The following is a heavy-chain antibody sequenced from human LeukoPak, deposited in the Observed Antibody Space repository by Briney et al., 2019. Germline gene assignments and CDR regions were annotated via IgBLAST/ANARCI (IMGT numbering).Heavy chain of an antibody. CDR2: IYHSGST. V-gene: IGHV4-38-2*02. Sequence: SETLSLTCTVSGYSISSGYYWGWIRQPPGKGLEWIGSIYHSGSTYYNPSLKSRVTISVDTSKNQFSLKLSSVTAADTAVYYCARVFTRPGIAVAALGYWGQGTLVTVSS. CDR1: GYSISSGYY. J-gene: IGHJ4*02. CDR3: ARVFTRPGIAVAALGY. D-gene: IGHD6-19*01.